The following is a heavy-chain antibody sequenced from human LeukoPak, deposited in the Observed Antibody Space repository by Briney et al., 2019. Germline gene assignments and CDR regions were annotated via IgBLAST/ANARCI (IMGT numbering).Heavy chain of an antibody. CDR3: ARATYCTTECRPNN. J-gene: IGHJ4*02. CDR1: GDSISSGNW. CDR2: IYQGGAT. V-gene: IGHV4-4*02. D-gene: IGHD2-8*01. Sequence: PSETLSLTCAVSGDSISSGNWWSWVRRPPGMGLEWMGEIYQGGATNYNPSLKSRVTISVDKSKNQFSLNLTSVTAADTDVYYCARATYCTTECRPNNWGRGTLASVSS.